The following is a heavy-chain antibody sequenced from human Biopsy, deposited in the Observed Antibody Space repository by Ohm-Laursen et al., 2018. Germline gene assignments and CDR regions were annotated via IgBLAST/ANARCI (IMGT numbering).Heavy chain of an antibody. Sequence: SLRLSCSASGFIFDDYAMHWVRQAPGKGLEWVSSISVGDGTTYYVDSVKGRFTISRDNSKNTVYLQMNSLRAEDTAVYYCAKGRDSGWNGGDYWGRGTLVTASS. CDR3: AKGRDSGWNGGDY. CDR2: ISVGDGTT. V-gene: IGHV3-23*01. CDR1: GFIFDDYA. J-gene: IGHJ4*02. D-gene: IGHD6-19*01.